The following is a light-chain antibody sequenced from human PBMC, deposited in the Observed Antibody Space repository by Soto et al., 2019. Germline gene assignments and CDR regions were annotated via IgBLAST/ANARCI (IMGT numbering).Light chain of an antibody. J-gene: IGLJ3*02. Sequence: QTAVTQPPSVSGDPGQRVTISCTGGNSNIGASNDVHWYQQIPGAAPKLLIYGDNNRPSGVPDRFSGSKSGTSASLAITGLQAEDEADDYCHSYDSSLSGSVFGGGTKLTVL. CDR2: GDN. V-gene: IGLV1-40*01. CDR1: NSNIGASND. CDR3: HSYDSSLSGSV.